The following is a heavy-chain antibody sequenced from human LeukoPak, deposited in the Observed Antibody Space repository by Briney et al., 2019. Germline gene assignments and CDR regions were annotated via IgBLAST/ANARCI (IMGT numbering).Heavy chain of an antibody. D-gene: IGHD3-9*01. CDR1: GFTFDDYA. Sequence: GGSLRLSCAASGFTFDDYAMHWVRQAPGKGLEWVSGISWYSGSIGYADSAKGRFTISRDNAKNSLYLQMNSLRAEDTALYYCAKDIVRYFDLDMAFDIWGQGTMVTVSS. V-gene: IGHV3-9*01. J-gene: IGHJ3*02. CDR2: ISWYSGSI. CDR3: AKDIVRYFDLDMAFDI.